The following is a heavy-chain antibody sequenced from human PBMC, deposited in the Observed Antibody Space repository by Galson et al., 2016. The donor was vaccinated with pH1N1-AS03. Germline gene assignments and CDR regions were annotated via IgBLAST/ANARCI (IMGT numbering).Heavy chain of an antibody. CDR3: ARDFYDSSGYFKAPFDY. CDR1: GFSFEDYG. D-gene: IGHD3-22*01. J-gene: IGHJ4*02. Sequence: LRLSCAASGFSFEDYGMSWVRQAPGKGLEWVSGINWLGGSTGYADSVKGRFTISRDNAKKSLYLQMNSLRVEDTAFYYCARDFYDSSGYFKAPFDYWGQGALVTVSS. CDR2: INWLGGST. V-gene: IGHV3-20*04.